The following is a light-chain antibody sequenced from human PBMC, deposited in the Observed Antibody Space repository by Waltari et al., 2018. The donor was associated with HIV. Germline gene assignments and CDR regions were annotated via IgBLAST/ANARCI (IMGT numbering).Light chain of an antibody. V-gene: IGLV1-44*01. CDR2: RID. Sequence: QSVLTQPPSASGTPGQRVTISCSGSSSNIGSRPVNWYQQLAGSAPTLLIYRIDLRPSGVPDRFSGSKSATSASLAISGLQSEDEATYYCASWDDSLNGVIFGGGTELTVL. J-gene: IGLJ2*01. CDR3: ASWDDSLNGVI. CDR1: SSNIGSRP.